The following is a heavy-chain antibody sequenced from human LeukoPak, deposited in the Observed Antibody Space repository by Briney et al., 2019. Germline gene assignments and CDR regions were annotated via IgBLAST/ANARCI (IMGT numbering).Heavy chain of an antibody. CDR2: ISYHGSSQ. Sequence: GGSLRLSCAASGFTITSYAMHWVRQAPGKGLEWVAVISYHGSSQYYADSVKGRFTISRDTLKNTLYLQMLSLRPEDTAIYYCTRAGPNDHRFDYWGQGTLVAVSS. D-gene: IGHD1-1*01. CDR3: TRAGPNDHRFDY. CDR1: GFTITSYA. V-gene: IGHV3-30-3*01. J-gene: IGHJ4*02.